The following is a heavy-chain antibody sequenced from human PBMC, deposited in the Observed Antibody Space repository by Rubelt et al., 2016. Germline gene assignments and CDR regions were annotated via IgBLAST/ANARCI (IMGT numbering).Heavy chain of an antibody. D-gene: IGHD5-12*01. J-gene: IGHJ4*02. CDR3: SRLMGYSTIDY. CDR1: GYRFTNYW. V-gene: IGHV5-51*01. CDR2: IHPGDSAT. Sequence: EVQLVQSGAEVKKPGESLKISCKGSGYRFTNYWIGWVLQMPGKGLEWMGIIHPGDSATRYSPSFQGQGTISADKSINTAYLQWSSLKASDTAIYYCSRLMGYSTIDYWGQGTLVTVSS.